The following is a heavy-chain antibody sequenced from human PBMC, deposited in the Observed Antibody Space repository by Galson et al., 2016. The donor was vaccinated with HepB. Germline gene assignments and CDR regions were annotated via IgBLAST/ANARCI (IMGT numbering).Heavy chain of an antibody. Sequence: VKKPGASLKISCKGSGYRFTSYWIGWVRQMPGKGLEWMGIIYPGDSDIRYSPSFQDQVSISADRSFTTAYLQWSSLKASDTAVYYCVRRSWYGGYENFDYWGQGTLVTVSS. CDR3: VRRSWYGGYENFDY. CDR2: IYPGDSDI. V-gene: IGHV5-51*01. D-gene: IGHD5-12*01. CDR1: GYRFTSYW. J-gene: IGHJ4*02.